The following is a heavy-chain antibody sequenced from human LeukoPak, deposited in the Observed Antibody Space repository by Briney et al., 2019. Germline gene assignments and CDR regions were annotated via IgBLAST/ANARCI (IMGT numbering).Heavy chain of an antibody. CDR2: ISLDGSTE. Sequence: GGSLRLSCAASGFTFSSYGMHWVRQAPGKGLDWVAVISLDGSTEFYADSVKGRFTISRDTASNTMHLEMNNLRIEDTAVYYCMRDYMGWFDPWGQGSLVTVSS. J-gene: IGHJ5*02. CDR1: GFTFSSYG. V-gene: IGHV3-30*03. CDR3: MRDYMGWFDP. D-gene: IGHD3-10*01.